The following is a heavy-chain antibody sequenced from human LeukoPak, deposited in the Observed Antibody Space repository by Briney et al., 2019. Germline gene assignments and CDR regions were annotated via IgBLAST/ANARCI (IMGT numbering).Heavy chain of an antibody. CDR1: GYSFTSYW. Sequence: GESLKTSCKGSGYSFTSYWIGWVRQMPEKGLEWMGIIYPGDSDTRYSPSFQGQVTISADKSISTAYLQWSSLKASDTAIYYRARRGSPGGDSLGWFDPWGQGTLVTVSS. D-gene: IGHD2-21*02. CDR3: ARRGSPGGDSLGWFDP. V-gene: IGHV5-51*01. CDR2: IYPGDSDT. J-gene: IGHJ5*02.